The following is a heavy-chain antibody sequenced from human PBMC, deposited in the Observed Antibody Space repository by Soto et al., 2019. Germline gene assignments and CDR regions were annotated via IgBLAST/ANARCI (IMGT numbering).Heavy chain of an antibody. J-gene: IGHJ4*02. D-gene: IGHD2-2*01. CDR3: ARADVVVPAVFDY. CDR2: IYYSGST. Sequence: SETLSLTCTVSGGSVSSGSYYWSWIRQPPGKGLEWIGYIYYSGSTNYNPSLKSRVTISVDTSKNQFSLKLSSVTAADTAVYYCARADVVVPAVFDYWGQGTLVTVSS. V-gene: IGHV4-61*01. CDR1: GGSVSSGSYY.